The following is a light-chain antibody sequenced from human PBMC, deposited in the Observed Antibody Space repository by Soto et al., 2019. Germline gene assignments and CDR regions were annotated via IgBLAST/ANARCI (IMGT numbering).Light chain of an antibody. CDR2: GAS. CDR1: QSVSGNF. Sequence: EIVLTQSPGTLSLSPGERATLSCRASQSVSGNFLAWYQEKPGQAPRLLIYGASSRATGVPDRISGGGSGTDFSLTISRLEPEDFAVYYCQQYNNWPPITFGQGTRLEIK. V-gene: IGKV3-20*01. CDR3: QQYNNWPPIT. J-gene: IGKJ5*01.